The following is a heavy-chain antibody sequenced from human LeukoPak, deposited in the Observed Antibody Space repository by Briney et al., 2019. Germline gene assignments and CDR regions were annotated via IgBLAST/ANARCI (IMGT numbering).Heavy chain of an antibody. D-gene: IGHD2-2*01. CDR1: GYSFNTYW. CDR3: ARRQGCSSTSCPPDS. Sequence: GASLKISCRGSGYSFNTYWIGWVRQQPGKGLEWMGIIYPGDSDTRYSPSFQGQVTMSADKSINTAYLQWTSLKASDTAMYYCARRQGCSSTSCPPDSWGQGTLVTVSS. V-gene: IGHV5-51*01. J-gene: IGHJ5*02. CDR2: IYPGDSDT.